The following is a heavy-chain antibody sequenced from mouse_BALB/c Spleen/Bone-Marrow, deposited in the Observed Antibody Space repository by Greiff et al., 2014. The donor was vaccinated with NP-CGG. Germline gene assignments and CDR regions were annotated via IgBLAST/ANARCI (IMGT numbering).Heavy chain of an antibody. CDR2: IYPGNVNT. Sequence: VQLQQSGPELVKPGASVRISCKASGYTFTSYYIHWVKQRPGQGLEWMGWIYPGNVNTKYNEKFKGKATLTADKSSSTAYMQLSSLTSEDSAVNFCASYDGSYFDVWGAGTTVTVSS. V-gene: IGHV1S56*01. CDR3: ASYDGSYFDV. CDR1: GYTFTSYY. J-gene: IGHJ1*01. D-gene: IGHD2-3*01.